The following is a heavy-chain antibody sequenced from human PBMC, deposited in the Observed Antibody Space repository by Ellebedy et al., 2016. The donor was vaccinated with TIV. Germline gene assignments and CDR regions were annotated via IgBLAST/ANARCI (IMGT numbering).Heavy chain of an antibody. J-gene: IGHJ2*01. CDR2: IWNDGSIK. V-gene: IGHV3-33*01. CDR1: GFTFSSYG. Sequence: GESLKISXAASGFTFSSYGMHWVRQAPGRGLEWVALIWNDGSIKTYADSVQGRFAISRDNSKNTLYLQMNSLRDEDTAVYYCARKSWQPLGSISWYLDLWGRGTLVSVSS. CDR3: ARKSWQPLGSISWYLDL. D-gene: IGHD6-13*01.